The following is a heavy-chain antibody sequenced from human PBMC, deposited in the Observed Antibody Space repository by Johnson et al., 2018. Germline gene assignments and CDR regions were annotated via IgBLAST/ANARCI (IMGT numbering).Heavy chain of an antibody. CDR2: IYRGGST. J-gene: IGHJ1*01. V-gene: IGHV3-66*02. CDR3: ARNDDNEYFQH. CDR1: GFTVSSNY. Sequence: VQLVESGGGLVQPGGSLRLSCVASGFTVSSNYMSWVRQAPRKGLEWVSIIYRGGSTYYADSVKGRFTISRDNSKNTLYLQMNSLRAEDTAVYYCARNDDNEYFQHWGQGTLVTVSS. D-gene: IGHD1-1*01.